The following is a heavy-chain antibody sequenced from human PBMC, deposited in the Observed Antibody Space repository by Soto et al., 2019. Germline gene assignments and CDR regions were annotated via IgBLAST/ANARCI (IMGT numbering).Heavy chain of an antibody. CDR1: GFTFSSYV. V-gene: IGHV3-23*01. D-gene: IGHD3-22*01. J-gene: IGHJ5*02. CDR2: ISGSGDNT. CDR3: AKEMGDYYDSSGSWFDP. Sequence: EVQLLESGGDLVQPGGSLRLSCAASGFTFSSYVMSWVRQAPGKGLEWVSGISGSGDNTYYADSVKGRFTISRDNSKNTLFLQMNSLRAEDTALYFCAKEMGDYYDSSGSWFDPWGQGTLVTVSS.